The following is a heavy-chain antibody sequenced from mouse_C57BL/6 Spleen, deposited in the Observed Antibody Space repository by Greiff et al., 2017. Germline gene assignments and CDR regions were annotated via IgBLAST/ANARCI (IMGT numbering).Heavy chain of an antibody. CDR2: IGPEDGET. D-gene: IGHD3-2*02. CDR1: GFNIKDYY. J-gene: IGHJ3*01. Sequence: VQLKESGAELVKPGASVKLSCTASGFNIKDYYMHWVKQRTEQGLEWIGRIGPEDGETKYAPKFQGKATITADTSSNTAYLQLSSLTSEDTAVYYCARATRSGYAWFAYWGQGTLVTVSA. V-gene: IGHV14-2*01. CDR3: ARATRSGYAWFAY.